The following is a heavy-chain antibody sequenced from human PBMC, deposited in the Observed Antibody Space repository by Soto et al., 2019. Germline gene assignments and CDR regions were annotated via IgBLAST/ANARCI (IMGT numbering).Heavy chain of an antibody. CDR1: GGSISSGGYY. CDR3: ESLSIAARDFAP. V-gene: IGHV4-31*03. J-gene: IGHJ5*02. CDR2: IYYSGST. Sequence: SETLSRTCTVSGGSISSGGYYWSWIRQHPGKGLELIGYIYYSGSTYYNPSLKSRVTISVDTSKNQFSLKLSSVTAADTAVYYCESLSIAARDFAPWGQGTMVTVSS. D-gene: IGHD6-6*01.